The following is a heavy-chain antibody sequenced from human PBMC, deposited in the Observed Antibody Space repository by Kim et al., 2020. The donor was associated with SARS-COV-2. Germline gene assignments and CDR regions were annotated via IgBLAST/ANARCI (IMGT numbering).Heavy chain of an antibody. CDR1: GGSISSYY. V-gene: IGHV4-59*01. CDR2: IYYSGST. D-gene: IGHD3-9*01. CDR3: ARDVFDIVTGYGGMDV. Sequence: SETLSLTCTVSGGSISSYYWSWIRQPPGKGLEWIGYIYYSGSTNYNPSLKSRVTISVDTSKNQFSLKLSSVTAADTAVYYCARDVFDIVTGYGGMDVWGQGTTVTVSS. J-gene: IGHJ6*02.